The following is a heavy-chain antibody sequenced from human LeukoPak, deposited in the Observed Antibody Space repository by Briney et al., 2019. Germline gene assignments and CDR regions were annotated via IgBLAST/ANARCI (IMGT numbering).Heavy chain of an antibody. Sequence: GGSLRLSCAASGFTVSSNYMSWVRQAPGKGLEWVSVIYSGGSTYYADSVKGRFTISRDNSKNTLYLQMSSLRAEDTAVYYCAREPLWFGELFFDYWGQGTLVTVSS. D-gene: IGHD3-10*01. CDR2: IYSGGST. J-gene: IGHJ4*02. CDR3: AREPLWFGELFFDY. V-gene: IGHV3-66*01. CDR1: GFTVSSNY.